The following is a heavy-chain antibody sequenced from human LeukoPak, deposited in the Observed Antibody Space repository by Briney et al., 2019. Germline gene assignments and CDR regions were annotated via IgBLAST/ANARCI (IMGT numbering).Heavy chain of an antibody. Sequence: ASVKVSCKASGYTFTGYYMHWVRQAPGQGLEWMGWINPNSGGTNYAQKFQGRVTMTRDTSISTAYMELSRLRSDDTAVYYCARGGKARLRLGELSSPFDYWGQGTLVTVSS. CDR1: GYTFTGYY. V-gene: IGHV1-2*02. J-gene: IGHJ4*02. CDR2: INPNSGGT. D-gene: IGHD3-16*02. CDR3: ARGGKARLRLGELSSPFDY.